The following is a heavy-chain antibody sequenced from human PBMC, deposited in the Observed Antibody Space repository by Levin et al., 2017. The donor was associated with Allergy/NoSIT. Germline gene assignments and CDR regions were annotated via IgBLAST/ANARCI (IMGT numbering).Heavy chain of an antibody. J-gene: IGHJ4*02. CDR1: GFTFNNYA. Sequence: PSGGSLRLSCAASGFTFNNYAMSWVRQAPGKGLEWVSAIINSGVGTYYADSVKGRFTISRDNSKNTMKLQMNSLRAEDTAVYFCAKDAIRGSDQPYYFDYWGQGTLVTASS. CDR3: AKDAIRGSDQPYYFDY. CDR2: IINSGVGT. D-gene: IGHD6-19*01. V-gene: IGHV3-23*01.